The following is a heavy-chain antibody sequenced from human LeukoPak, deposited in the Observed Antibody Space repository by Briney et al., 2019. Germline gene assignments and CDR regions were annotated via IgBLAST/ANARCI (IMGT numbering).Heavy chain of an antibody. J-gene: IGHJ4*02. CDR3: AKTPGYYSVAYFDY. D-gene: IGHD3-9*01. V-gene: IGHV3-23*01. CDR2: ITGSAGAT. CDR1: ELTHYNYP. Sequence: HPGGSPRLSCAVSELTHYNYPMSCVRRAPQGGGEWGLAITGSAGATSYADPVKGRFTIPRDNSMNTVYLQMNHLRPEDRPVYYGAKTPGYYSVAYFDYWGQGTLVTVSS.